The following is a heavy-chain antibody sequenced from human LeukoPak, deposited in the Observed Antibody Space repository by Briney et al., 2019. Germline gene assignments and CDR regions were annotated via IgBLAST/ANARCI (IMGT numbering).Heavy chain of an antibody. CDR2: ISSSSSYI. CDR1: GFTFSSYS. J-gene: IGHJ5*02. V-gene: IGHV3-21*01. Sequence: GGSLRLSCAASGFTFSSYSMNWVRQAPGKGLEWVSSISSSSSYIYYADSVKGRFTISRDNSENTLYLQMNSLRAEDTAVYYCARGKYQLLSYWFDPWGQGTLVTVSS. CDR3: ARGKYQLLSYWFDP. D-gene: IGHD2-2*01.